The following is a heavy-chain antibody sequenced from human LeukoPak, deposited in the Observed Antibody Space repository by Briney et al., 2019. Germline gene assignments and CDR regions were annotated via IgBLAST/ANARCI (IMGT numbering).Heavy chain of an antibody. V-gene: IGHV4-34*01. CDR3: ARGSTVRCLDY. J-gene: IGHJ4*02. D-gene: IGHD4-17*01. CDR2: INHSGST. Sequence: SETLSLTCAVYGGSFSGYYWSWIRQPPGKGLEWIGEINHSGSTNYNPSLKSRVTISVDTSKNQFSLKLSAVTAADTAVYYCARGSTVRCLDYWGQGTLVTVSS. CDR1: GGSFSGYY.